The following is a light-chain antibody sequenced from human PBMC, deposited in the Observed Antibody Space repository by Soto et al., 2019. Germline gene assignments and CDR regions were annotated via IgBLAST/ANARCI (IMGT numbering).Light chain of an antibody. CDR1: QSIDTW. CDR2: KAS. J-gene: IGKJ1*01. Sequence: DIQMTQSPSTLSASVGDTVTITCRASQSIDTWLAWHQQKPGRAPKLLISKASTLESGVPSRFSGSGSGTDFTLTISGLQPDDFAIYYCQQYNSYRAFGHGTKVDIK. CDR3: QQYNSYRA. V-gene: IGKV1-5*03.